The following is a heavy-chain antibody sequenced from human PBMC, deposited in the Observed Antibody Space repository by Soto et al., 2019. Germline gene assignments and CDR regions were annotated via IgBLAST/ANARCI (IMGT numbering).Heavy chain of an antibody. CDR1: GGSFSGYY. CDR2: INHSGST. V-gene: IGHV4-34*01. J-gene: IGHJ6*02. Sequence: SETLSLTCAVYGGSFSGYYWSWIRQPPGKGLEWIGEINHSGSTNYNPSLKSRVTISVDTSKNQFSLKLSSVTAADTAVYYCARGLSGPWGTYYYCYGMDVWGQGTTVTVSS. D-gene: IGHD6-19*01. CDR3: ARGLSGPWGTYYYCYGMDV.